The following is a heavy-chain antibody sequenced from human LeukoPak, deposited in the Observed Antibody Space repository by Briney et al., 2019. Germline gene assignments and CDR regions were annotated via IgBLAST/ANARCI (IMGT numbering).Heavy chain of an antibody. J-gene: IGHJ4*02. D-gene: IGHD6-13*01. CDR3: AKDEGRTGGYGIDY. CDR1: GFTLISSA. Sequence: GGSLRLSCAASGFTLISSAMSWVRQAPGKGLEWVSSISISGDDTYYADSVKGRFTISRDNSKNTLYLQMNSLRAEDTAVYYCAKDEGRTGGYGIDYWGQGTLVTVSS. CDR2: ISISGDDT. V-gene: IGHV3-23*01.